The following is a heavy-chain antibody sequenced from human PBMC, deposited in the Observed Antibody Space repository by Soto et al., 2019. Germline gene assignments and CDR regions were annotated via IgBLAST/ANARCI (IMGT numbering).Heavy chain of an antibody. CDR2: VNPNTGLT. CDR3: TTLSREP. D-gene: IGHD3-9*01. J-gene: IGHJ5*02. V-gene: IGHV1-2*02. CDR1: GYTFTSLY. Sequence: ASVKVSCKASGYTFTSLYINWVRQAPGQGLEWMGWVNPNTGLTKYAQKFQGRVIMTRDTSINTAYMELSGLTSDDKAVYYCTTLSREPWCQGTLVTVSS.